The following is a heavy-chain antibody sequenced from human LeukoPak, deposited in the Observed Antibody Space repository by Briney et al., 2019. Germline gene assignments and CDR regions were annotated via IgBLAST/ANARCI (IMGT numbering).Heavy chain of an antibody. CDR1: GYRFSSYY. CDR3: TRTQYDSSGNFYFDN. Sequence: ASVKVSCKASGYRFSSYYMHWVRQAPGEGLEWMGMINPTGGRTRYAQRFQGRVTMARDTSTSTVDMELSSLKSEDTAVYYCTRTQYDSSGNFYFDNWGQGTLVTVSS. V-gene: IGHV1-46*01. J-gene: IGHJ4*02. D-gene: IGHD3-22*01. CDR2: INPTGGRT.